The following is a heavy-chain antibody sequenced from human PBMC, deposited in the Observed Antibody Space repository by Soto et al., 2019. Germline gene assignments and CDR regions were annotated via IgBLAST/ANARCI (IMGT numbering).Heavy chain of an antibody. D-gene: IGHD4-17*01. J-gene: IGHJ6*02. CDR2: IKSKTDGGTT. CDR1: GFTFSNAW. V-gene: IGHV3-15*01. Sequence: EVQLVESGGGLVKPGGSLRLSCAASGFTFSNAWMSWVRQAPGKGLEWVGRIKSKTDGGTTDYAAPVKGRFTISRDNSKNTLFLQMNSLRDKDTAVYYCARAPETTVTRPRGGMDVWGQGTTVTVSS. CDR3: ARAPETTVTRPRGGMDV.